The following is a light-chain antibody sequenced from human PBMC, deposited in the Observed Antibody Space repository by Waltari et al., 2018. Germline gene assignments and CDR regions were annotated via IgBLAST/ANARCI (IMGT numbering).Light chain of an antibody. CDR3: AAWDDSLNGVV. J-gene: IGLJ3*02. Sequence: SVLTQPPSASGTPGQRVTISCSGSSSNIGSNTVNWCQQLPGTAPKLLIYSNDQGPSGVPDRFSGSKSGTSASLAISGLQSEDEADYYCAAWDDSLNGVVFGGGTKLTVL. CDR1: SSNIGSNT. V-gene: IGLV1-44*01. CDR2: SND.